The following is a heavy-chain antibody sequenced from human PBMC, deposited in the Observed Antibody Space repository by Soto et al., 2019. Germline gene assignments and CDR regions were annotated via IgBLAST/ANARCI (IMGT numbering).Heavy chain of an antibody. CDR3: ARDSGIVVDGGSCQDY. J-gene: IGHJ4*02. Sequence: QVQLVQFGAEVKKPGASVTVSCKASGYTFTNYHMHWVRQAPGQGFEWMGIINPSGGSTTYAQKFKGRVTLTSDTSTSTGYMELSSLRSDDTAVYYCARDSGIVVDGGSCQDYWGQGTQVTVSS. V-gene: IGHV1-46*01. D-gene: IGHD2-15*01. CDR2: INPSGGST. CDR1: GYTFTNYH.